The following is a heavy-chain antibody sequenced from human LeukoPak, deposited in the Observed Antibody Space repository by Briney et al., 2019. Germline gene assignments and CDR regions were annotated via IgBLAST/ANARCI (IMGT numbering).Heavy chain of an antibody. Sequence: SVKVSCKASGGTFSSYAISWVRQAPGQGLEWMGGIIPIFGTANYAQKFQGGVTITADESTSTAYMELSSLRSEDTAVYYCARGGLRYCSGGSCHYFDYWGQGTLVTVSS. D-gene: IGHD2-15*01. CDR2: IIPIFGTA. J-gene: IGHJ4*02. CDR1: GGTFSSYA. CDR3: ARGGLRYCSGGSCHYFDY. V-gene: IGHV1-69*13.